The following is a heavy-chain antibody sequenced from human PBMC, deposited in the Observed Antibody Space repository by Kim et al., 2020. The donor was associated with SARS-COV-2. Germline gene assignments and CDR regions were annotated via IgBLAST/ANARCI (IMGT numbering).Heavy chain of an antibody. CDR2: ISWDGGST. Sequence: GGSLRLSCAASGFTFDDYTMHWVRQAPGKGLEWVSLISWDGGSTYYADSVKGRFTISRDNSKNSLYLQMNSLRTEDTALYYCAKDFSRKKANYYYYYGMDVWGQGTTVTVSS. J-gene: IGHJ6*02. CDR3: AKDFSRKKANYYYYYGMDV. CDR1: GFTFDDYT. V-gene: IGHV3-43*01.